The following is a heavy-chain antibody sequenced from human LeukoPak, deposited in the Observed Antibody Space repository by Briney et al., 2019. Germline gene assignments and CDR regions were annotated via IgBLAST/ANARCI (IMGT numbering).Heavy chain of an antibody. CDR2: IYYSGST. CDR1: GGSMSSTKW. V-gene: IGHV4-4*02. Sequence: SGTLSLTCAVSGGSMSSTKWWSWVRQPPGKGLEWIGSIYYSGSTYYNPSLKSRLTMSVDTSNNKFSLKLTFVTAADTAVYYCASDYLVVAGKFDPWGQGTLVTVSS. J-gene: IGHJ5*02. D-gene: IGHD6-19*01. CDR3: ASDYLVVAGKFDP.